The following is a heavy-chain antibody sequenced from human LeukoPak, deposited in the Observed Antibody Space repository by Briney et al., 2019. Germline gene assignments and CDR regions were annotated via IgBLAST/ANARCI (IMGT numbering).Heavy chain of an antibody. V-gene: IGHV3-9*01. CDR2: ISWNSGSI. CDR1: GFTFADYA. J-gene: IGHJ4*02. D-gene: IGHD6-19*01. CDR3: AKTLSSGWYDF. Sequence: GGSLRLSCAASGFTFADYAMHWVRQAPGKGLEWISGISWNSGSIGYADSVKGRFTISRDNAKNSLYLQMNSLRGEDTALYYRAKTLSSGWYDFWGQGTQVTVSS.